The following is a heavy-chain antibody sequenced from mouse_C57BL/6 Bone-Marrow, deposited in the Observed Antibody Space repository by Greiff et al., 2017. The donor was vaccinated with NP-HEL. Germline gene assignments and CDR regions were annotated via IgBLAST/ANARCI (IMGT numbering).Heavy chain of an antibody. CDR3: AIAETAQSWFAY. V-gene: IGHV1-74*01. Sequence: QVHVKQPGAELVKPGASVKVSCKASGYTFTSYWMHWVKQRPGQGLEWIGRIHPSDSDTNYNQKFKGKATLTVDKSSSTAYMQLSSLTSEDSAVYYCAIAETAQSWFAYWGQGTLVTVSA. D-gene: IGHD3-2*02. J-gene: IGHJ3*01. CDR2: IHPSDSDT. CDR1: GYTFTSYW.